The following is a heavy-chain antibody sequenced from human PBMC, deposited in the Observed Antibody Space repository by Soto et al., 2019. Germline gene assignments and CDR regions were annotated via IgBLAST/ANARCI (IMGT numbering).Heavy chain of an antibody. Sequence: SETLSLTCAVSGGSISSSNWWSWVRQPPGKGLEWIGEVNQSGNTNYNPSLESRVTISLHKSKNQFSLKLSSVTAADTAVYYCARRQWLPTYFFDYWGQGALVT. J-gene: IGHJ4*02. CDR3: ARRQWLPTYFFDY. V-gene: IGHV4-4*02. CDR1: GGSISSSNW. D-gene: IGHD6-19*01. CDR2: VNQSGNT.